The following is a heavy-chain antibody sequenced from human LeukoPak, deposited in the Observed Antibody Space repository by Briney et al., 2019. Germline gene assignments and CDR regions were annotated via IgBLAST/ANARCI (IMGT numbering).Heavy chain of an antibody. V-gene: IGHV4-34*01. J-gene: IGHJ4*02. D-gene: IGHD6-13*01. CDR1: GGSFSGYY. CDR2: INHSGST. CDR3: ARQRGRGIAAAGTVY. Sequence: SETLSLTCAVYGGSFSGYYWSWIRQPPGKGLEWIGEINHSGSTNYNPSLKSRVTISVDTSKNQFSLKLSSVTAADTAVYYCARQRGRGIAAAGTVYWGQGTLVTVSS.